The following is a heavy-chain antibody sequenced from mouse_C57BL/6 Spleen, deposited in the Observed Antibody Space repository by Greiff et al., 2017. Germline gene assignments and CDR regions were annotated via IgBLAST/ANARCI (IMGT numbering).Heavy chain of an antibody. CDR3: ANSGLGEVDMDY. J-gene: IGHJ4*01. V-gene: IGHV1-64*01. CDR2: IHPNSGST. D-gene: IGHD4-1*01. Sequence: VQLQQPGAELVKPGASVKLSCKASGYTFTSYWMHWVKQRPGQGLEWIGMIHPNSGSTNYNEKFKGKATLTVDKSSSTAYMQLSRLTSEDSAVYYGANSGLGEVDMDYWGQGTTVTVSS. CDR1: GYTFTSYW.